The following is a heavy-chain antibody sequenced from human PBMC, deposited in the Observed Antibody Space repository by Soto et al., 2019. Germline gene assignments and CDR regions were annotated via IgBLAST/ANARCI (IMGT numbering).Heavy chain of an antibody. D-gene: IGHD6-19*01. Sequence: PGGSLRLSCSASGFTFSSYSMHWVRQAPGKGLEYVSAISSNGGSTYYADSVKGRFTISRDNPKNTLYLQMSSLRTEDTALYYCAKGRGTLAVVSNWFDPWGQGTLVTVSS. V-gene: IGHV3-64D*06. CDR1: GFTFSSYS. J-gene: IGHJ5*02. CDR2: ISSNGGST. CDR3: AKGRGTLAVVSNWFDP.